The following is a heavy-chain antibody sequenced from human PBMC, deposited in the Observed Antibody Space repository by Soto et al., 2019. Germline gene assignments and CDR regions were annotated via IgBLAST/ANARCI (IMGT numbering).Heavy chain of an antibody. Sequence: SETLSLTCTVSGGSISSGDYYWSWIRQPPGKGLEWIGYIYYSGSTYYNPSLKSRATISVDTSKNQFSLKLSSVTAADTAVYYCARARGRELPAESSQHWGQGTLVTVSS. CDR2: IYYSGST. J-gene: IGHJ1*01. V-gene: IGHV4-30-4*01. D-gene: IGHD1-26*01. CDR1: GGSISSGDYY. CDR3: ARARGRELPAESSQH.